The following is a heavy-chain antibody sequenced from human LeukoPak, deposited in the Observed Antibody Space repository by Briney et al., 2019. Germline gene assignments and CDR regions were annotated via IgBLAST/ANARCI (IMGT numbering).Heavy chain of an antibody. Sequence: PGGSLRLSCAASGFTFSTYGMHWVRQAPGQGLEWVAVISFNGDNVYYTNSVKGRFTISRDNSKNTLYLQMNSLRAEDTAVYYCARDGAGIVGAIGHWGQGTLVTVSS. CDR3: ARDGAGIVGAIGH. CDR2: ISFNGDNV. CDR1: GFTFSTYG. D-gene: IGHD1-26*01. J-gene: IGHJ4*02. V-gene: IGHV3-33*08.